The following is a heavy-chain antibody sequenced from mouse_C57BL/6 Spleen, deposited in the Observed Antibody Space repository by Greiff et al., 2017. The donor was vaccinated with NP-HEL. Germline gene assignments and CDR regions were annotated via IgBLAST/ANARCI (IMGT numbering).Heavy chain of an antibody. D-gene: IGHD2-3*01. V-gene: IGHV1-19*01. CDR3: ARGGWSHAMDY. CDR1: GYTFTDYY. CDR2: INPYNGGT. J-gene: IGHJ4*01. Sequence: SGPVLVKPGASVKMSCKASGYTFTDYYMNWVKQSHGKSLEWIGVINPYNGGTSYNQKFKGKATLTVDKSSSTAYLELNSLTSEDSAVYYCARGGWSHAMDYWGQGTSVTVSS.